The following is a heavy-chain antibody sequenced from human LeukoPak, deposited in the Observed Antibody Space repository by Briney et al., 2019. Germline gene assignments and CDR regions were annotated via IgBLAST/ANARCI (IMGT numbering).Heavy chain of an antibody. CDR1: GYSFTSYW. J-gene: IGHJ3*02. CDR2: IYPGDSDT. Sequence: GESLKISCKGSGYSFTSYWIGWVRQMPGKGLEWMGIIYPGDSDTRYSPSFQGQVTISADKSISTAYLQWSSLKASDTAMYYCARRRGMATIEGHNAFDIWDQGTMVTVSS. D-gene: IGHD5-24*01. V-gene: IGHV5-51*01. CDR3: ARRRGMATIEGHNAFDI.